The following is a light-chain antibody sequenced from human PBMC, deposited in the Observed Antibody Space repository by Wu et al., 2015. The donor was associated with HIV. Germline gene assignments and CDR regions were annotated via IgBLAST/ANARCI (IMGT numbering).Light chain of an antibody. J-gene: IGKJ4*01. Sequence: DIQMTQSPSSLSASVGDRVTITRRASQDISNSLAWYQQIPGKVPKLLLYAASRLESGVPSRFSGSGSGTDYTLTISSLQPEDFATYYCQQYYSTPLTFGGGTKVEIK. CDR3: QQYYSTPLT. CDR2: AAS. CDR1: QDISNS. V-gene: IGKV1-NL1*01.